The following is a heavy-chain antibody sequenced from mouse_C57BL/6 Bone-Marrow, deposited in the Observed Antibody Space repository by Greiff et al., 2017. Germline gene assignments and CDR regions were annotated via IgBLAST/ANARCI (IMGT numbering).Heavy chain of an antibody. J-gene: IGHJ4*01. CDR1: GYTFTSYG. V-gene: IGHV1-81*01. CDR3: ARGEASYYYGSKGMDY. CDR2: IYPRSGNT. Sequence: VQLQESGAELARPGASVKLSCKASGYTFTSYGISWVKQRTGQGLEWIGEIYPRSGNTYYNEKFKGKATLTADKSSSTAYMELRRLTSEDSAVYFCARGEASYYYGSKGMDYWGQGTSVTVSS. D-gene: IGHD1-1*01.